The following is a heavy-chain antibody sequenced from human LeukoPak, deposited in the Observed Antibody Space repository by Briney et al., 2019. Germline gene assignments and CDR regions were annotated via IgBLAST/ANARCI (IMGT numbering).Heavy chain of an antibody. CDR3: ARHGFGSSWYYPYYDYYYYMDV. D-gene: IGHD6-13*01. J-gene: IGHJ6*03. CDR2: IYHSGST. V-gene: IGHV4-30-2*01. CDR1: GGSISSGGYY. Sequence: SETLSLTCTVSGGSISSGGYYWSWIRQPPGKGQEWIGYIYHSGSTYYNPSLKSRVTISVDTSKNQFSLKLSSVTAADTAVYYCARHGFGSSWYYPYYDYYYYMDVWGKGTTVTVSS.